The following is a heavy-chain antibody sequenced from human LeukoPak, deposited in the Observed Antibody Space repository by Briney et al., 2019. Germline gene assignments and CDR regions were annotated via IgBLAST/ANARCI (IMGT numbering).Heavy chain of an antibody. V-gene: IGHV4-39*02. CDR2: IYYSGST. Sequence: MSSETLSLTCTVSGGSISSSSYYWGWIRQPPGKGLEWIGSIYYSGSTYYNPSLKSRVTISVDTSKNQFSLKLSSVTAADTAVYYCAREPIEILLWFGRSNYYMDVWGKGTTVTISS. J-gene: IGHJ6*03. CDR3: AREPIEILLWFGRSNYYMDV. D-gene: IGHD3-10*01. CDR1: GGSISSSSYY.